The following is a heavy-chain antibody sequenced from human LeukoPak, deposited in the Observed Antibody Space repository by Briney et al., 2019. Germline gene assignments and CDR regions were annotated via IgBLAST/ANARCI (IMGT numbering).Heavy chain of an antibody. D-gene: IGHD6-13*01. CDR2: IYYSGST. CDR1: GGSISSYS. J-gene: IGHJ3*02. CDR3: ARSRGVPGVDAFDI. V-gene: IGHV4-59*08. Sequence: SETLSLTCTVSGGSISSYSWSWIRQPPGKGLEWIGYIYYSGSTNYNPSLKSRVTISVDTSKNQFSLKLSSVTAADTAVYYCARSRGVPGVDAFDIWGQGTMVTVSS.